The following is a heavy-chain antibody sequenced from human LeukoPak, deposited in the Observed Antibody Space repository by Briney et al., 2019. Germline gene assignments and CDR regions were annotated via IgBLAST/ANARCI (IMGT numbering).Heavy chain of an antibody. D-gene: IGHD3-10*01. Sequence: PGGSLRLSCAASGFTFSSYAMHWVRQAPGKGPEWVAVISYDGSNKYYADSVKGRFTISRDNSKNTLYLQMNSLRAEDTAVYYCARDRHYYGSGPLDYWGQGTLVTVSS. V-gene: IGHV3-30-3*01. CDR2: ISYDGSNK. CDR1: GFTFSSYA. J-gene: IGHJ4*02. CDR3: ARDRHYYGSGPLDY.